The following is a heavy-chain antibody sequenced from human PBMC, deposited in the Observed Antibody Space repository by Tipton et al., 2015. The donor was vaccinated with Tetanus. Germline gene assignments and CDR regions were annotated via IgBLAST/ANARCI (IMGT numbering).Heavy chain of an antibody. Sequence: QLVQSGGEVKKPGESLKISCKGSGYIFNNYWTGWVRQKPGKGLEWMGIIYPGDSDTRYSPPFQGQVTISVDKSINTAYLQWSSLKASDTSMFYCARAHCTDGVCNFDFWGQGALVTVAS. V-gene: IGHV5-51*01. CDR1: GYIFNNYW. CDR3: ARAHCTDGVCNFDF. CDR2: IYPGDSDT. D-gene: IGHD2-8*01. J-gene: IGHJ4*02.